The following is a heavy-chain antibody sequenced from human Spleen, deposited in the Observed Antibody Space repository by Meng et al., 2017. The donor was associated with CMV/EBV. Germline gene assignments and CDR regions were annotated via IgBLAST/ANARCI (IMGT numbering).Heavy chain of an antibody. CDR1: GHSISSDYF. V-gene: IGHV4-38-2*02. Sequence: GSLRLSCHVSGHSISSDYFWGWVRQSPGTGLEWVGICDSGDTFYNPSLKSRVAISVDTSANQFSLKLSSVTAADTAVYYCARASDNYGMDVWGQGTTVTVSS. J-gene: IGHJ6*02. CDR3: ARASDNYGMDV. D-gene: IGHD2-15*01. CDR2: CDSGDT.